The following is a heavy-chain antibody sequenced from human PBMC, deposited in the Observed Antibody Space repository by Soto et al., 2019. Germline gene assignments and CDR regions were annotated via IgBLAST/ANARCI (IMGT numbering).Heavy chain of an antibody. CDR3: AADCSGGSCYPPFDY. V-gene: IGHV1-69*01. CDR1: GGTFSSYA. Sequence: QVQLVQSGAEVKKPGSSVKVSCKASGGTFSSYAISWVLQAPGQGLEWMGGIIPIFGTANYAQKFQGRVTITADESTSTAYMELSSLRSEDTAVYYCAADCSGGSCYPPFDYWGQGTLVTVSS. J-gene: IGHJ4*02. CDR2: IIPIFGTA. D-gene: IGHD2-15*01.